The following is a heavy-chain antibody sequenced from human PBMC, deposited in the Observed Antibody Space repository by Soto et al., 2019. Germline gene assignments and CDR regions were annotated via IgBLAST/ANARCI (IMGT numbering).Heavy chain of an antibody. J-gene: IGHJ4*02. CDR3: ASSYYDFWSGGTFDY. CDR1: GGSISSYY. V-gene: IGHV4-59*01. D-gene: IGHD3-3*01. CDR2: IYYSGST. Sequence: SETLSLTCTVSGGSISSYYWSWIRQPPGKGLEWIGYIYYSGSTNYNPSLKSRVTISVDTSKNQFSLKLSSVTAADTAVYYCASSYYDFWSGGTFDYWGQGTLVTVS.